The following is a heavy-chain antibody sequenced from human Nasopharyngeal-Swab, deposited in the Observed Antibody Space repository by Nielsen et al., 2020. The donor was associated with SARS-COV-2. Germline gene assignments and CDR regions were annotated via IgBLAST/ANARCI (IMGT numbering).Heavy chain of an antibody. Sequence: SETLSLICTVSGGSISSYYWSWIRQPPGKGLEWIGYIYYRGSTNYNPSLKSRVTISVDPSKNQFSLKLSSVTAADTAVYYCARSVPAAMNYYYYYMDVWGKGTTVTVSS. CDR1: GGSISSYY. D-gene: IGHD2-2*01. V-gene: IGHV4-59*08. J-gene: IGHJ6*03. CDR3: ARSVPAAMNYYYYYMDV. CDR2: IYYRGST.